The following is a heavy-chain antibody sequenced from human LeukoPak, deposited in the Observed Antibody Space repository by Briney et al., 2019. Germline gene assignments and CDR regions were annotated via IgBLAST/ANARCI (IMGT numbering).Heavy chain of an antibody. V-gene: IGHV3-30-3*01. Sequence: PGGSLRLSCAASGFTFSSYAMHWVRQAPGKGLEWVAVISYDGSNKYYADSVKGRFTISRDNSKNTLYLQMNSLRAEDTAVYYCARDLGYCSSTSCYTLDYWGQGTLVTVSS. CDR2: ISYDGSNK. D-gene: IGHD2-2*02. CDR3: ARDLGYCSSTSCYTLDY. J-gene: IGHJ4*02. CDR1: GFTFSSYA.